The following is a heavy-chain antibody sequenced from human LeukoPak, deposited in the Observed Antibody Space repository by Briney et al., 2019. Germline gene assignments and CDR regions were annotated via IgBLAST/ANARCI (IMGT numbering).Heavy chain of an antibody. V-gene: IGHV4-59*08. CDR1: GGSISSSY. D-gene: IGHD6-19*01. CDR2: IYYSGST. Sequence: TPSETLSLTCTVSGGSISSSYWSWIRQPPGKGLEWIGYIYYSGSTNYNPPFKSRVAISVDTSENQFSLKLSSVTAADTAVYYCATWGIAVAGTFDYWGQGTLVTVST. CDR3: ATWGIAVAGTFDY. J-gene: IGHJ4*02.